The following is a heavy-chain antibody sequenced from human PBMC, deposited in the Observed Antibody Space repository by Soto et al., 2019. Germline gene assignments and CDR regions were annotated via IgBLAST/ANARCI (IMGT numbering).Heavy chain of an antibody. J-gene: IGHJ5*02. CDR3: ARERYSSGWYKGWFDP. D-gene: IGHD6-19*01. Sequence: KTSETLSLTCTVSGGSISSYYWSWIRQPPGKGLEWIGYIYYSGSTNYNPSLKSRVTISVDTSKNQFSLKLSSVTAADTAVYYCARERYSSGWYKGWFDPWGQGTLVTVSS. CDR1: GGSISSYY. CDR2: IYYSGST. V-gene: IGHV4-59*01.